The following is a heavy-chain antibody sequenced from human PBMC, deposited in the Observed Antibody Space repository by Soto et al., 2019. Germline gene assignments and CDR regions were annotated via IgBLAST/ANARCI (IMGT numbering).Heavy chain of an antibody. CDR3: ARHPGSTSRLVYGMDV. J-gene: IGHJ6*02. D-gene: IGHD2-2*01. CDR2: IIPFFGTT. Sequence: QVQLVQSGAEVKKPGSSVKVSCKASGGPFSSYAISWVRQAPGQGLEWMGGIIPFFGTTNYAQKFQDRVTITADKPTNTAHMELRSLRYEDTAVYYCARHPGSTSRLVYGMDVCGQGTTVTVSS. CDR1: GGPFSSYA. V-gene: IGHV1-69*06.